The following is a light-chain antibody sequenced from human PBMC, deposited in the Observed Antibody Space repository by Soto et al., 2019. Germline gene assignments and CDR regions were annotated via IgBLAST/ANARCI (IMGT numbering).Light chain of an antibody. CDR3: QQRSNWPT. CDR2: DAS. CDR1: QSVSSY. J-gene: IGKJ4*01. V-gene: IGKV3-11*01. Sequence: EIVLTQSPATLSLSPGERATLSCRASQSVSSYLAWYQQKPGQAPRLLIYDASNRATGIPARFSGSGSGTDFTLTISSQEPEEFAVYYFQQRSNWPTFGGGNKVE.